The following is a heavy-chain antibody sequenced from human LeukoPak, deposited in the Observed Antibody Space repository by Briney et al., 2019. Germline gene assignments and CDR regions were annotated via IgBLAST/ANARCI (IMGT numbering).Heavy chain of an antibody. D-gene: IGHD1-1*01. CDR1: GDSVSSNSAA. CDR2: TYYRSKWYN. CDR3: ARAPWSDWNDGYYFDY. V-gene: IGHV6-1*01. Sequence: SQTLSLTCAISGDSVSSNSAAWNWIRQSPSRGLEWLGRTYYRSKWYNDYAVSVKSRITINPDTSKNQFSLQLNSVTPEDTAVYYCARAPWSDWNDGYYFDYWGQGTLVTVSS. J-gene: IGHJ4*02.